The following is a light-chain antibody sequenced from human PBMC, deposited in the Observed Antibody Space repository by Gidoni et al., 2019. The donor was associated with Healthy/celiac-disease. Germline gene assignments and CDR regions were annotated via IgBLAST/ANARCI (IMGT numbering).Light chain of an antibody. Sequence: SYELTQPPSVSVSPGQTASITCSGEKLGDKYACWYQQKPGQSPVLVSYQDSKRPSGIPERFSGSNSGNTGTLTISGTQAMDEADYYCQAWDSSTVVFGGGTKLTVL. CDR3: QAWDSSTVV. V-gene: IGLV3-1*01. CDR2: QDS. J-gene: IGLJ2*01. CDR1: KLGDKY.